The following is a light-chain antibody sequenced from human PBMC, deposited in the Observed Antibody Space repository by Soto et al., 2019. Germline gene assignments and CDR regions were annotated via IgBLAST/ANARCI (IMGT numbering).Light chain of an antibody. V-gene: IGLV1-51*01. J-gene: IGLJ1*01. CDR3: GTWDSSLSVDV. CDR1: SSNIGSNY. CDR2: DNN. Sequence: QSVLTQPPSVSAAPGQKVTISCSGSSSNIGSNYVSWYQLLPGTAPKLLIYDNNKRPSGIPDRFSGSKSGTSATLGITGLQTGDEADYYCGTWDSSLSVDVFGTGTKVTVL.